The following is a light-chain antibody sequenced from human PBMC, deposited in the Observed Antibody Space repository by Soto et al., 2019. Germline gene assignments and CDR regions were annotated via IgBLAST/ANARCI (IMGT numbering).Light chain of an antibody. CDR3: QQLNIYPFT. CDR2: AAS. V-gene: IGKV1-9*01. CDR1: QGISSY. Sequence: QLTQSPSSLSASVGDRVIMTCRASQGISSYLAWYQQKPGKAPTLLIYAASTLETGVPSRFSGSGSGTDFTLTVSSLQPEDFATYYCQQLNIYPFTFGPGTKVDIK. J-gene: IGKJ3*01.